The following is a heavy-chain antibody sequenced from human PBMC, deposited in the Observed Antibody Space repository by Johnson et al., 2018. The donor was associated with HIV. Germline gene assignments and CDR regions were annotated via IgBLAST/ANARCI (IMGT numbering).Heavy chain of an antibody. CDR1: GFTVSSNY. CDR3: TRESTEAFDI. D-gene: IGHD1-14*01. Sequence: VQLVESGGGLVQRGGSLRLSCAASGFTVSSNYMSWVRQAPGKGLEWVSLIYNGTTFYADSVKGRFTISRDNSKNTLYLQMNSLRAEDTAVYYCTRESTEAFDIWGQGTMVTVSS. V-gene: IGHV3-53*01. CDR2: IYNGTT. J-gene: IGHJ3*02.